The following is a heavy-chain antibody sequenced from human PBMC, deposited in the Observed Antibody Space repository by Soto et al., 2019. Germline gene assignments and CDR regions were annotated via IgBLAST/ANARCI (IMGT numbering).Heavy chain of an antibody. V-gene: IGHV4-4*02. CDR3: ASSPYDFWSGYLALDY. D-gene: IGHD3-3*01. CDR1: GFSISSSDW. J-gene: IGHJ4*02. CDR2: IYHSGST. Sequence: SDTLSLTCAFSGFSISSSDWWSWVRQPPGKGLEWIGEIYHSGSTNYNPSLKSRVTISVDKSKNQFSLKLSSVTAADTAVYYCASSPYDFWSGYLALDYWGQGTLVTVSS.